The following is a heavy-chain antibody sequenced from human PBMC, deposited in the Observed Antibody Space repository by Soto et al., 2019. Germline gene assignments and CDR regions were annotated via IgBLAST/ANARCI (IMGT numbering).Heavy chain of an antibody. V-gene: IGHV3-23*01. Sequence: PGGSLRLPCAASGFTFSRYAMSWVRQAPGKGLEGVSAIRGSGGSTYYADSVKGRFTISRDNSKNTLYLQMNSLRAEDTAVYYCAKGSPVRGVIMPIDYWGHGTLVTVSS. CDR1: GFTFSRYA. CDR3: AKGSPVRGVIMPIDY. J-gene: IGHJ4*01. D-gene: IGHD3-10*01. CDR2: IRGSGGST.